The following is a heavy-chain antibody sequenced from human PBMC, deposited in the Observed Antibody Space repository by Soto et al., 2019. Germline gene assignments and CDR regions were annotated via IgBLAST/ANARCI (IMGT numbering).Heavy chain of an antibody. V-gene: IGHV3-7*01. CDR3: AKNILYCSGTRCFVFDY. Sequence: EVQVVESGGGLVQPGESLRLSCAASGFTFSNYWMSWVRQAPGKGLEWVANIKQDGSEKYYVDSVEGRFTISRDNAKNSLFLQMNSLRAEDTAVYYCAKNILYCSGTRCFVFDYWGQGTLVTVSS. J-gene: IGHJ4*02. CDR1: GFTFSNYW. CDR2: IKQDGSEK. D-gene: IGHD2-2*01.